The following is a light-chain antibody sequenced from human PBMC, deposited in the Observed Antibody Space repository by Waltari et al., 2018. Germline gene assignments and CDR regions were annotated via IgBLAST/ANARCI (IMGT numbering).Light chain of an antibody. J-gene: IGLJ1*01. CDR2: DVS. CDR1: SSDVGGYNC. CDR3: SSYRSSSTSIV. Sequence: QSALTQPASVSGSPGQSITISCTGTSSDVGGYNCGSWFQQHPGKAPKLMISDVSKRPSGVSNRFSGSKSGNTASLTISGLQAEDEADYYCSSYRSSSTSIVFGTGTKVTVL. V-gene: IGLV2-14*01.